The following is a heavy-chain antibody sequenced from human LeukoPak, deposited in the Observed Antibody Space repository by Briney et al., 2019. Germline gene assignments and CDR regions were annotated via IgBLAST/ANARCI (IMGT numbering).Heavy chain of an antibody. V-gene: IGHV3-23*01. Sequence: GGSLRLSCAASGFTFSSYAMGWFRQPPGKGLDGFSAISGSGGSTYYADSVKGRFTISRDNSKNTLYLQMNSLRAEDTAVYYCATNYYDFWSGYKDWGQGTLVTVSS. CDR2: ISGSGGST. CDR1: GFTFSSYA. D-gene: IGHD3-3*01. CDR3: ATNYYDFWSGYKD. J-gene: IGHJ4*02.